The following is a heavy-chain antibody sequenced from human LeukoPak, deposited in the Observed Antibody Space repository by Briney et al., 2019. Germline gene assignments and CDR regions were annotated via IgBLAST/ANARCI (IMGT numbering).Heavy chain of an antibody. CDR1: GFTFSSYE. D-gene: IGHD3-10*01. V-gene: IGHV3-48*03. CDR3: ATYGSGSFFDY. J-gene: IGHJ4*02. CDR2: ISSSGSTI. Sequence: PGGSLRLSCAASGFTFSSYEMSWVRQAPGKGLEWVSYISSSGSTIYYADSVKGRSTISRDNAKNSLYLQMNSLRAEDTAVYYCATYGSGSFFDYWGQGTLVTVSS.